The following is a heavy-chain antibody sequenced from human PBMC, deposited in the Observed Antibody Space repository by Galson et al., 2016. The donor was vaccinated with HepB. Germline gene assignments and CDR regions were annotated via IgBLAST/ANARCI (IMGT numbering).Heavy chain of an antibody. CDR2: TYYRSKWYS. Sequence: CPISGDSVSSNSATWNWIRQSPSRGLEWLGRTYYRSKWYSDYAVAVKSRITINPDRSKNQFSVQLISVTPEDTAMYYCARGNPLDYWGQGTLVTVAS. J-gene: IGHJ4*02. V-gene: IGHV6-1*01. D-gene: IGHD1-14*01. CDR3: ARGNPLDY. CDR1: GDSVSSNSAT.